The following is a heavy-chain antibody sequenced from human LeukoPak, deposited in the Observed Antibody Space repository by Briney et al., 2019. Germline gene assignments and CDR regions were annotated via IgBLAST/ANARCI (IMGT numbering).Heavy chain of an antibody. CDR3: ASSKTNGDSSGWYAWFDP. J-gene: IGHJ5*02. D-gene: IGHD6-19*01. CDR2: IYYSGYT. V-gene: IGHV4-59*01. CDR1: GGCINSYY. Sequence: SETLSLTCTVSGGCINSYYWSWIRQPPGKGLEWIGYIYYSGYTNYNPSLKSRVTISVDTSKNQFSLKLSSVTAADTAVYYCASSKTNGDSSGWYAWFDPWGQGTLVTVSS.